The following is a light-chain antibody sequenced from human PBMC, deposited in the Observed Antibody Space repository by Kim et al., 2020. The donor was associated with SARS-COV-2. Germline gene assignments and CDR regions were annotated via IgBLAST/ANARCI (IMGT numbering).Light chain of an antibody. CDR1: SSNIGAGYD. V-gene: IGLV1-40*01. CDR2: GNS. CDR3: QSYDSSLSGSV. J-gene: IGLJ3*02. Sequence: GVTVPSTGGSSNIGAGYDLHWYQQLPGTAPKPLIYGNSNRPSGVPDRFSGSKSGTSASLAITGLQAEDEADYYCQSYDSSLSGSVFGGGTQLTVL.